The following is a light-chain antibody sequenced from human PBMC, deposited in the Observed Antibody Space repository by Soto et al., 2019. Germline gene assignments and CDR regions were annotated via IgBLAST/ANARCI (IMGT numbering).Light chain of an antibody. CDR2: KAS. V-gene: IGKV1-5*03. CDR3: QQHNSYPWT. CDR1: QSISSS. J-gene: IGKJ1*01. Sequence: DIQMTQSPSTLSASVGDRVTITCRASQSISSSLAWYQQKPGKAPKLLIYKASSLESATPSRFSGSGSGTESTLTISSLQPDDFATYYCQQHNSYPWTFGQGTKVDSK.